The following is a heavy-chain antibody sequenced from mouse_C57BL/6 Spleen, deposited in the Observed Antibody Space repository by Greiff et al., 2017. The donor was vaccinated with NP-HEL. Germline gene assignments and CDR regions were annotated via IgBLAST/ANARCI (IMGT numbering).Heavy chain of an antibody. V-gene: IGHV1-15*01. Sequence: QVQLQQSGAELVRPGASVTLSCKASGYTFTDYEMHWVKQTPVHGLEWIGAIDPETGGTASNQKFKGKAILTADNSSCTAYMELRSLTSEDSSVYYCAYDGMDYWGQGTSVTVSS. D-gene: IGHD2-12*01. CDR3: AYDGMDY. CDR2: IDPETGGT. CDR1: GYTFTDYE. J-gene: IGHJ4*01.